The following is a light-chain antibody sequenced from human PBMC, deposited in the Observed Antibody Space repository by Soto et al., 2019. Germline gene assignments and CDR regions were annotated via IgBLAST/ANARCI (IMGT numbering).Light chain of an antibody. Sequence: IQMSQSPSSLSAHVGDRVTITCRAAESISRHLNWYQQKPGRAPDLLIYAASTLQNGVPSRFTGSGSGTEFTLTITGLQLEDFATYYCQQDYSTLATFGQGTRLEI. V-gene: IGKV1-39*01. CDR3: QQDYSTLAT. CDR1: ESISRH. CDR2: AAS. J-gene: IGKJ5*01.